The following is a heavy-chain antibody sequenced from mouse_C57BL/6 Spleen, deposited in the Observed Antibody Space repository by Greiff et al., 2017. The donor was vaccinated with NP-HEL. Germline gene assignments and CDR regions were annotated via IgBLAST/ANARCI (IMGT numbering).Heavy chain of an antibody. CDR3: ARKSFDGYHGYFDV. J-gene: IGHJ1*03. CDR1: GFTFSDYG. CDR2: ISSGSSTI. Sequence: EVKLVESGGGLVKPGGSLKLSCAASGFTFSDYGMHWVRQAPEKGLEWVAYISSGSSTIYYADTVKGRFTISRDNAKNTLFLQMTSLRSEDTAMYYCARKSFDGYHGYFDVWGTGTTVTVSS. V-gene: IGHV5-17*01. D-gene: IGHD2-3*01.